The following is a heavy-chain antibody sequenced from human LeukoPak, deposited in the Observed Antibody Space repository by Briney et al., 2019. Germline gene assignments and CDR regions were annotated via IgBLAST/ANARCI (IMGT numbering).Heavy chain of an antibody. CDR3: ASVGGFTYGIDC. CDR1: GFTFSRYW. J-gene: IGHJ4*02. V-gene: IGHV3-7*02. D-gene: IGHD5-18*01. Sequence: PGGSLRLSCTASGFTFSRYWMTWVRQAPGKGLEWVANIKEDGSAKYYVDSMKGRFTISRDNAKNSLYLQINSLRVEDTAVYYCASVGGFTYGIDCWGQGALVTVSS. CDR2: IKEDGSAK.